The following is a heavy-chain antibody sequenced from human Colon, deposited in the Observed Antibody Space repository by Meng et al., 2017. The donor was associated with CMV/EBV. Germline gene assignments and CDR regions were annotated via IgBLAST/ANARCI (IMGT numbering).Heavy chain of an antibody. Sequence: GESLKISCAASGFTFSSSAMSWVRQAPGKGLEWVSAAVGSGYNTYYTDSVKGRFTISRDNSKNTVYLQMNSLRAEDTAVYYCARGRGDSSSWYFDYWGQGTLVTVSS. CDR1: GFTFSSSA. D-gene: IGHD6-13*01. V-gene: IGHV3-23*01. J-gene: IGHJ4*02. CDR2: AVGSGYNT. CDR3: ARGRGDSSSWYFDY.